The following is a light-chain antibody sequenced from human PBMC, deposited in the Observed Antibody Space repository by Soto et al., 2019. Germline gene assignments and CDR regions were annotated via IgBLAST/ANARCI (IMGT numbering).Light chain of an antibody. CDR3: EQYGSLPYT. J-gene: IGKJ2*01. CDR2: GAS. Sequence: EIVLTQSPGTLSLSPGERGTISCRASQSITNSYLAWYQQKPGQAPRLLIFGASNRATGIPDRFSGSGSGTDLSLTISKLEADDFAVYYCEQYGSLPYTFGQGTKLDI. V-gene: IGKV3-20*01. CDR1: QSITNSY.